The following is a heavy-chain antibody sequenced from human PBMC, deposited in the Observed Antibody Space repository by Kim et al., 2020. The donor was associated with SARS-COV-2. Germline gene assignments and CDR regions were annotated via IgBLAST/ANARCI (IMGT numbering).Heavy chain of an antibody. CDR3: ARDLCGGDCFYGMDV. CDR1: GYTFTSYY. Sequence: ASVKVSCKASGYTFTSYYMHWVRQAPGQGLEWMGIINPSGGSTSYAQKFQGRVTITRDTSTSTVYMELSSLRSEDTAVYYCARDLCGGDCFYGMDVWGQGTTVTVSS. V-gene: IGHV1-46*01. CDR2: INPSGGST. J-gene: IGHJ6*02. D-gene: IGHD2-21*02.